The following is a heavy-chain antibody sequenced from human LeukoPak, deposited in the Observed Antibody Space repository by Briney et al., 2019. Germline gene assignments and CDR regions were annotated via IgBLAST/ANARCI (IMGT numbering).Heavy chain of an antibody. D-gene: IGHD3-10*01. Sequence: SETLSLTCSVSGGSVTSGGFYWGWLRQPPGKGPEWIATIYYTGSTYYNPSLQSRVTISVDTSKNQFSLRLTSVTATDTAVYHCARHSGSGSLSRPFDPWGQGTLVTVSS. CDR1: GGSVTSGGFY. CDR3: ARHSGSGSLSRPFDP. CDR2: IYYTGST. J-gene: IGHJ5*02. V-gene: IGHV4-39*01.